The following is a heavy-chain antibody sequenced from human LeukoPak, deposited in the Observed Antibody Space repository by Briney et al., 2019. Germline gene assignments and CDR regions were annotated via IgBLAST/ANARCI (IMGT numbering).Heavy chain of an antibody. CDR2: ISSSSTTI. J-gene: IGHJ4*02. V-gene: IGHV3-48*02. Sequence: GGSLRLSCVVSGFTFSSYSMNWVRQAPGKGLEWISYISSSSTTIYYADSVKGRFTISRDDAKNSLYLQMNSLRDEDTAVYYCARDLYFWGQETLVTVSS. CDR1: GFTFSSYS. CDR3: ARDLYF. D-gene: IGHD2-15*01.